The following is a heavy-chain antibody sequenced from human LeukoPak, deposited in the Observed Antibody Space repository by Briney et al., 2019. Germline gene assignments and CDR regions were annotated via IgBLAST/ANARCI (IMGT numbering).Heavy chain of an antibody. Sequence: SETLSLTCTVSGGSISSGGYYWSWIRQPPGKGLEWIGYIYYSGSTYYNPSLKSRVTISVDTSKNQFSLKLSSVTAADTAVYYCARGLADSSGYYFDYWGQGTLVTVSS. CDR1: GGSISSGGYY. CDR3: ARGLADSSGYYFDY. V-gene: IGHV4-30-4*01. D-gene: IGHD3-22*01. J-gene: IGHJ4*02. CDR2: IYYSGST.